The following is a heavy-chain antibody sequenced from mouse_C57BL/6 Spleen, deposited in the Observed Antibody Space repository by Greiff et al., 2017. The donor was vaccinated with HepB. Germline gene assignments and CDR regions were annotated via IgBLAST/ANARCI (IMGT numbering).Heavy chain of an antibody. V-gene: IGHV5-4*01. J-gene: IGHJ4*01. CDR2: ISDGGSYT. D-gene: IGHD2-12*01. CDR3: ASLSYDDYYAMDY. Sequence: EVHLVESGGGLVKPGGSLKLSCAASGFTFSSYAMSWVRQTPEKRLEWVATISDGGSYTYYPDNVKGRFTISRDNAKNNLYLQMSHLKSEDTAMYYCASLSYDDYYAMDYWGQGTSVTVSS. CDR1: GFTFSSYA.